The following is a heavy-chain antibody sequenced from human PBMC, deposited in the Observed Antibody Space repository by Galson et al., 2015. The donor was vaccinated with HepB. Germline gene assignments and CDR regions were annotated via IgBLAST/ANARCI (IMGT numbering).Heavy chain of an antibody. J-gene: IGHJ6*03. CDR1: GFTFSSYA. CDR3: AREGDYYYLDV. V-gene: IGHV3-33*01. D-gene: IGHD1-26*01. Sequence: SLRLSCAASGFTFSSYAMHWVRQAPGKGLEWVAVIWFDGSDKHYADSVKGRFTISRDNSKNTVYLQMNSLRAEDTAVYYCAREGDYYYLDVWGKGTTVTVSS. CDR2: IWFDGSDK.